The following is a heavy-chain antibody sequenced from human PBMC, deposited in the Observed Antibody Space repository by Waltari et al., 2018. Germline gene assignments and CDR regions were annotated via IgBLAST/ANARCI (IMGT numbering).Heavy chain of an antibody. Sequence: EVQLVESGGGLIQPGGSLRLSCAASGFTVSSNYMSWSRRAPGKGLGWVSVIYSGGSTYYADSVKGRFTISRDNSKNTLYLQMNSLRAEDTAVYYCARIDYAYYYYGMDVWGQGTTVTVSS. V-gene: IGHV3-53*01. J-gene: IGHJ6*02. D-gene: IGHD4-17*01. CDR2: IYSGGST. CDR3: ARIDYAYYYYGMDV. CDR1: GFTVSSNY.